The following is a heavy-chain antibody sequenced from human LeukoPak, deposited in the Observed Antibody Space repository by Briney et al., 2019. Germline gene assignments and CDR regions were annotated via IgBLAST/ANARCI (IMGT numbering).Heavy chain of an antibody. V-gene: IGHV3-11*04. CDR2: ISPSGTDI. D-gene: IGHD4-17*01. CDR3: ARVFIGDYGDYQFDY. CDR1: GFTFTDTY. Sequence: PGGSLRLSCAVSGFTFTDTYMTWIRQAPGKGLESLSYISPSGTDISYADSVKGRFTISRDNAKNSLYLQMNSLRAEDTAVYYCARVFIGDYGDYQFDYWGQGTLVTVSS. J-gene: IGHJ4*02.